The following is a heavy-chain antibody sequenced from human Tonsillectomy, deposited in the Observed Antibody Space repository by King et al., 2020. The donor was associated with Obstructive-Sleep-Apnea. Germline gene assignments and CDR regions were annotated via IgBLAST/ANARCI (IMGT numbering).Heavy chain of an antibody. CDR2: INYSGST. D-gene: IGHD2-2*03. Sequence: QLQESGPGLVKSSETLSLTCSVSGGSIGSSNYYWGWIRQLPGKGLEWIGSINYSGSTYYNPSLRSRITILVDTSKNQLSLRLTSVTAADTAVYYCARLDIEYSYHYGMDVWGQGTTVTVSS. CDR1: GGSIGSSNYY. J-gene: IGHJ6*02. CDR3: ARLDIEYSYHYGMDV. V-gene: IGHV4-39*07.